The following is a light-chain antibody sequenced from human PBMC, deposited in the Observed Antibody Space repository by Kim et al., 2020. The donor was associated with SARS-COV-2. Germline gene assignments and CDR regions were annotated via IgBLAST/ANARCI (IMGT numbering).Light chain of an antibody. J-gene: IGLJ1*01. CDR1: SSNVGGYNY. Sequence: QAITLSWTGTSSNVGGYNYVSWYQQHPGKAPKLMIYDVSNRPSGVSNRFSGSKSGNTASLTISGLQAEDEADYYCSSYTSSSTLGVFGTGTKVTVL. CDR3: SSYTSSSTLGV. V-gene: IGLV2-14*03. CDR2: DVS.